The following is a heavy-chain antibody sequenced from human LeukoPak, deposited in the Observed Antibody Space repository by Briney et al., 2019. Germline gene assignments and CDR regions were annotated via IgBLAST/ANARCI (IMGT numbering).Heavy chain of an antibody. J-gene: IGHJ4*02. CDR3: ARHGGAYSGYEPRRFDY. CDR1: GGSISSCY. V-gene: IGHV4-59*08. CDR2: IYYSGST. Sequence: ASETLSLTCTVSGGSISSCYWSWIRQPAGKGLEWIGYIYYSGSTNYNPSLKSRVTISVDTSKNQFSLKLSSVTAADTAVYYCARHGGAYSGYEPRRFDYWGQGTLVTVSS. D-gene: IGHD5-12*01.